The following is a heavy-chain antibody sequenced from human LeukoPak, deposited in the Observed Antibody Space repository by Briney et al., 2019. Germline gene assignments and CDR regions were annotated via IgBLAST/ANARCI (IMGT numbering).Heavy chain of an antibody. CDR1: GYTFTNYY. D-gene: IGHD3-10*01. CDR3: ARERGTMIRAEHPVDN. CDR2: INPNGGNT. V-gene: IGHV1-46*01. J-gene: IGHJ4*02. Sequence: ASVKVSCKASGYTFTNYYMHWVRQAPGQGLEWMGRINPNGGNTYYAQTFQGRVTMTRDTSTSTAYMELVSLRSADTPFYYCARERGTMIRAEHPVDNWGQGTLVTVSS.